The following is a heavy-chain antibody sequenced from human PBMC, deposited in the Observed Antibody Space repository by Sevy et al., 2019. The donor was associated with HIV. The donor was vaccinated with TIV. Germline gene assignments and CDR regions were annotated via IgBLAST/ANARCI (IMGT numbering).Heavy chain of an antibody. Sequence: GVSLRLSCEASGFTFSSYEMNWVRQAPGKGLEWVSYISSSGSTISYADSVKGRFTISRDNAKNSLYLQMNSLRAEDTAVYYCATSGGVTDYGMDVWGQGTTVTVSS. CDR1: GFTFSSYE. J-gene: IGHJ6*02. CDR2: ISSSGSTI. D-gene: IGHD3-16*01. CDR3: ATSGGVTDYGMDV. V-gene: IGHV3-48*03.